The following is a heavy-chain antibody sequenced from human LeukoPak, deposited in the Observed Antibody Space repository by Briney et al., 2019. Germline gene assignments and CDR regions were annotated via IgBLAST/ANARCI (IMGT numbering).Heavy chain of an antibody. Sequence: SETLSLTCTIYGGSLSTYYWSWIRQSPGKGLEWIGEIDHTGSTNYNPSLKSRVTISVDMSKNHFSLRLNSVTAADTAVYYCARRWGSGSYYFDYWGQGTLVTVSS. V-gene: IGHV4-34*01. D-gene: IGHD1-26*01. CDR2: IDHTGST. CDR3: ARRWGSGSYYFDY. CDR1: GGSLSTYY. J-gene: IGHJ4*02.